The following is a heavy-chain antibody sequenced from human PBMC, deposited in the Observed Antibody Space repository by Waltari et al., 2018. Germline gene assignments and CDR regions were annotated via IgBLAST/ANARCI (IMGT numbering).Heavy chain of an antibody. CDR2: LKQDGREK. Sequence: EVQLVECGGGLVQPGGSLRLSCAASGFTFSSYWMSWVRQAPGKGLEWVANLKQDGREKCYVDSVKGRFTISRDNAKNSLYLQMNSLRAEDTSVYYCARDCGGWFDPWGQGTLVTVSS. CDR1: GFTFSSYW. D-gene: IGHD3-10*01. J-gene: IGHJ5*02. CDR3: ARDCGGWFDP. V-gene: IGHV3-7*01.